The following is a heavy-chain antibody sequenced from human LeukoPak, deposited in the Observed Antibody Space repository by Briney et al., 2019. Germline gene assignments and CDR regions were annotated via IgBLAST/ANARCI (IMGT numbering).Heavy chain of an antibody. CDR2: IWYDGSNK. J-gene: IGHJ5*02. V-gene: IGHV3-33*01. CDR1: GFTFSSYG. Sequence: PGGSLRLSCAAPGFTFSSYGMHWVRQAPGKGLEWVAVIWYDGSNKYYADSVKGRFTISRDNSKNTLYLQMNSLRAEDTAVYYCAREGPNNWFDPWGQGTLVTVSS. CDR3: AREGPNNWFDP.